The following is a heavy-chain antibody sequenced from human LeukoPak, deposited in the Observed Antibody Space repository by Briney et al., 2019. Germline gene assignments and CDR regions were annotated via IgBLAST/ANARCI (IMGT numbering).Heavy chain of an antibody. Sequence: GGSLRLSCAASGFTVSNKYMTWVRQAPGKGLVWVSRINSDGSSTSYADSVKGRFTISRDNAKNTLYLQVNSLRAEDTAVYYCARDSSYYDSSGYYQKDLFDYWGQGTLVTVSS. V-gene: IGHV3-74*01. CDR3: ARDSSYYDSSGYYQKDLFDY. CDR2: INSDGSST. D-gene: IGHD3-22*01. J-gene: IGHJ4*02. CDR1: GFTVSNKY.